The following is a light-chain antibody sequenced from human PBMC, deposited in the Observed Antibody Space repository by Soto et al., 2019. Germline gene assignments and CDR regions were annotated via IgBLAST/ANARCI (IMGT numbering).Light chain of an antibody. J-gene: IGLJ1*01. V-gene: IGLV1-51*01. CDR2: DNN. CDR3: GTWDSDSYV. CDR1: SSNIGSND. Sequence: QSVLTQSPSVSAAPGQKVTISCSGGSSNIGSNDVSWFHQLPGTAPKVFIYDNNKRASGIHDRFSGSKSGTSATLAITGLQTGDEGDYYCGTWDSDSYVFGSGTKVTVL.